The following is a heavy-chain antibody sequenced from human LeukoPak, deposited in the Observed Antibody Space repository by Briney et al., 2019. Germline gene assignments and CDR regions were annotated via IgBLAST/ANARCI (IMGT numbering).Heavy chain of an antibody. Sequence: EASVKVSCKASGYTFTGYYMHWVRQAPGQGLEWMGWINPNSGGTNYAQKFQGRVTMTRDTSISTAYMELSRLRSDDTAVYYCARDLTAMVSPRYYFDYWGQGTLVTVSS. V-gene: IGHV1-2*02. CDR3: ARDLTAMVSPRYYFDY. D-gene: IGHD5-18*01. J-gene: IGHJ4*02. CDR1: GYTFTGYY. CDR2: INPNSGGT.